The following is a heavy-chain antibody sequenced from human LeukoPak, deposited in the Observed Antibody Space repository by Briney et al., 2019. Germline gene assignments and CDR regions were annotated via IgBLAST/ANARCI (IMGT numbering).Heavy chain of an antibody. V-gene: IGHV1-2*02. D-gene: IGHD1-1*01. CDR3: ARGGRAGTTLRAFDT. J-gene: IGHJ3*02. Sequence: ASVKVSCKASGYTFTGYYMHWVRQAPGQGLEWMGWINPNSGGTNYAQKFQGRVTMTRDTSISTAYMELSRLRSDDTAVYYCARGGRAGTTLRAFDTWGQGTMVTVSS. CDR1: GYTFTGYY. CDR2: INPNSGGT.